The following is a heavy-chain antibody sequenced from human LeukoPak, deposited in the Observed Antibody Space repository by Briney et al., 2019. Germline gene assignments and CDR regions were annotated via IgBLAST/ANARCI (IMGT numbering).Heavy chain of an antibody. CDR1: GYTFTSYY. Sequence: ASVKVSCKASGYTFTSYYMHWVRQAPGQGLEWMGIINPSGGSTSYAQKFQGRVTMTRDTSTSTVYMELSSLRSEDTAVYYCARAYGDLGPIFDPWGQGTLSPSPQ. V-gene: IGHV1-46*01. CDR3: ARAYGDLGPIFDP. D-gene: IGHD4-17*01. CDR2: INPSGGST. J-gene: IGHJ5*02.